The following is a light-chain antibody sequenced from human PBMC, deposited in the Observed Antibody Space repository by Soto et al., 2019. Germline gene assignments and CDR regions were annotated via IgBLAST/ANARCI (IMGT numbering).Light chain of an antibody. V-gene: IGKV3-20*01. CDR3: QQYGHSLWT. Sequence: ETVLTQSPGTLSLSPGERATVSCRASQSVGGSSLAWYQQRPGQAPRLLIYDTSKRATGIPDRFSGSGSGTDFTLTISRLEPEDFAMYYCQQYGHSLWTFGQGNKVDIK. CDR1: QSVGGSS. J-gene: IGKJ1*01. CDR2: DTS.